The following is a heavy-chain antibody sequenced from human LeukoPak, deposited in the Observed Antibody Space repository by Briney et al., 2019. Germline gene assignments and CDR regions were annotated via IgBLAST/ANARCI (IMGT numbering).Heavy chain of an antibody. CDR2: ISYDGSNK. V-gene: IGHV3-30*18. D-gene: IGHD2-21*01. CDR3: AKDIWPSNYYYAMDV. J-gene: IGHJ6*02. Sequence: PGGSLRLSCAASGFTSSSYGMHWVRQAPGKGLEWVAVISYDGSNKYCADSVKGRFTISRDNSKRTLYLQMNSLRAEDTAVYYCAKDIWPSNYYYAMDVWGQGTTVTVSS. CDR1: GFTSSSYG.